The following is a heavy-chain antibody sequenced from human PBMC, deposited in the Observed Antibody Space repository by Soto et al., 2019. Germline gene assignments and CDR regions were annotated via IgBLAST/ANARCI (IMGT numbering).Heavy chain of an antibody. V-gene: IGHV4-34*01. D-gene: IGHD6-13*01. CDR3: ARDPGIAAAGNNWFDP. Sequence: QVQLQQWGAGLLKPSETLSLTCAVYGGSFSGYYWSWIRQPPGKGLEWIGEINHSGSTNYNPSLKSRVTISVDTSKNQFSRKLSSVTAADTAVYYCARDPGIAAAGNNWFDPWGQGTLVTVSS. CDR1: GGSFSGYY. J-gene: IGHJ5*02. CDR2: INHSGST.